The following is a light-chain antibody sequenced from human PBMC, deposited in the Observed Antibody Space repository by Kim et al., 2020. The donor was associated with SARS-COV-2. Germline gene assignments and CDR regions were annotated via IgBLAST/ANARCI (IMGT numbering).Light chain of an antibody. CDR2: DVT. V-gene: IGLV2-14*03. CDR3: SSYTSSKTWV. CDR1: NSDIGGYNY. J-gene: IGLJ3*02. Sequence: GEWLPSSCTGSNSDIGGYNYVSGYQQPPGKAPKLIIYDVTKRPSGVYDRFSGSKSGNTASLIISGLQADDEADYYCSSYTSSKTWVFGGGTQLTVL.